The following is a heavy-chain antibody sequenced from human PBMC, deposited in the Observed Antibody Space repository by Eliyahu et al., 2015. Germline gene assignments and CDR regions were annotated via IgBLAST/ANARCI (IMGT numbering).Heavy chain of an antibody. CDR2: IYYSGST. Sequence: QLQLQESGPGLVKPSETLSXTCXVSGXSISSSSYYWGWIRQPPGXGLEWIGSIYYSGSTYYNPSLKSRVTISVDTSKNQFSLKLSSVTAADTAVYYCATYDYGGNPWAFDYWGQGTLVTVSS. CDR1: GXSISSSSYY. V-gene: IGHV4-39*01. D-gene: IGHD4-23*01. CDR3: ATYDYGGNPWAFDY. J-gene: IGHJ4*02.